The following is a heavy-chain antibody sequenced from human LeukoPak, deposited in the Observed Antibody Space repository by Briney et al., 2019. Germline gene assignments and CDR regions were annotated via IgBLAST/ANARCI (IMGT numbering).Heavy chain of an antibody. CDR2: ISGSGGGT. CDR3: AKDLRYYYDSSGQFDAFDI. Sequence: GGSLRLSCAASGFTFSSYAMSWVRQAPGKGLEWVSAISGSGGGTYYADSVKGRFTISRDNSKNTLYLQMNSLRAEDTAVYYCAKDLRYYYDSSGQFDAFDIWGQGTMVTVSS. J-gene: IGHJ3*02. D-gene: IGHD3-22*01. V-gene: IGHV3-23*01. CDR1: GFTFSSYA.